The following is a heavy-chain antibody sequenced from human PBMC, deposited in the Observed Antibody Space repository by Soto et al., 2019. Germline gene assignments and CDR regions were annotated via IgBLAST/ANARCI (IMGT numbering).Heavy chain of an antibody. CDR3: ASFDPNYGSGSYYNVMEIDY. D-gene: IGHD3-10*01. V-gene: IGHV3-74*01. Sequence: GGSLRLSCAASGFTFSSYWMHWVRQAPGKGLVWVSRINSDGSSTSYADSVKGRFTISRDNAKNTLYRQMNSLRAEDTAVYYCASFDPNYGSGSYYNVMEIDYWGQGTLVTVSS. CDR2: INSDGSST. CDR1: GFTFSSYW. J-gene: IGHJ4*02.